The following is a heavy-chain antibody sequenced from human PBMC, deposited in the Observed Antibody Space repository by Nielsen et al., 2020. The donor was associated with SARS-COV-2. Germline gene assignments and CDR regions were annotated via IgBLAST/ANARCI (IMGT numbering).Heavy chain of an antibody. D-gene: IGHD3/OR15-3a*01. CDR2: IYYSGST. V-gene: IGHV4-34*01. J-gene: IGHJ4*02. CDR3: ARESGLDTTDN. Sequence: SETLSLTCAVYGGSFGGYYWGWIRQPPGKGLEWIGSIYYSGSTYYNPSLKSRVTISVDTSKNQFSLKLSSVTAADTAVYYCARESGLDTTDNWGQGVLVTVSS. CDR1: GGSFGGYY.